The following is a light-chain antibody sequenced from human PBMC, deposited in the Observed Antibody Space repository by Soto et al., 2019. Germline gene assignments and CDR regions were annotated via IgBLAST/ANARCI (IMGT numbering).Light chain of an antibody. Sequence: IPMTQYPSSLAASLGDRVTITCRASQSMSSYLAWYQQKPGKAPKLLIYAASSLQSGVPSRFSGSGSGTDFTLTISSLQPEDFATYYCIQDYNFPRTFGQGTKVDI. CDR2: AAS. V-gene: IGKV1-6*01. J-gene: IGKJ1*01. CDR1: QSMSSY. CDR3: IQDYNFPRT.